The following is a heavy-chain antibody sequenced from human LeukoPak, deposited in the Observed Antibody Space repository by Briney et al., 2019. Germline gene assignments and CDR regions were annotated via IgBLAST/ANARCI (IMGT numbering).Heavy chain of an antibody. V-gene: IGHV4-39*07. J-gene: IGHJ4*02. CDR2: IYYSGST. Sequence: SETLSLTCTVSGGSISSSSYYWGWIRQPPGKGLEWIGSIYYSGSTYYNPSLKSRVAISVDTSKNQFSLKLSSVTAADTAVYYCARARTWIQLWSQPYFDYWGQGTLVTVSS. D-gene: IGHD5-18*01. CDR3: ARARTWIQLWSQPYFDY. CDR1: GGSISSSSYY.